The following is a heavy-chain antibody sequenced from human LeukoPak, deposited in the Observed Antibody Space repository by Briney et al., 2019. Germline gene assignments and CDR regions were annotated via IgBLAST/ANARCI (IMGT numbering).Heavy chain of an antibody. CDR1: GYTFTGYY. CDR3: AKNVRGYSGFVRRTYYYYMDV. V-gene: IGHV1-2*02. Sequence: ASVKVSCKASGYTFTGYYMHWVRQAPGQGLEWMGWSNPNSGGTNYAQKFQGRVTMTRDTSISTAYMELSWLRSDDTAVYYCAKNVRGYSGFVRRTYYYYMDVWGKGTTVTVSS. J-gene: IGHJ6*03. CDR2: SNPNSGGT. D-gene: IGHD5-12*01.